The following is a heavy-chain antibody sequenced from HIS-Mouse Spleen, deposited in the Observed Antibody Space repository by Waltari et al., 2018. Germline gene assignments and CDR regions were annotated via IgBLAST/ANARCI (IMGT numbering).Heavy chain of an antibody. D-gene: IGHD6-13*01. J-gene: IGHJ2*01. CDR3: AREIPYSSSWYDWYFDL. CDR2: IYYSGST. CDR1: GGSISSSSYY. Sequence: QLQLQESGPGLVKPSETLSLTCTVSGGSISSSSYYWCWICQPPGKGLEWIGSIYYSGSTYYNPSLKSRVTISVDTSKNQFSLKLSSVTAADTAVYYCAREIPYSSSWYDWYFDLWGRGTLVTVSS. V-gene: IGHV4-39*07.